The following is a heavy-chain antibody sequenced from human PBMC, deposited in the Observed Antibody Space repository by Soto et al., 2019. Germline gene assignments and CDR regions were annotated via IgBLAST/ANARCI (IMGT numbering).Heavy chain of an antibody. V-gene: IGHV3-23*01. CDR1: GFTFSSYA. D-gene: IGHD2-15*01. Sequence: AGGSLRLSCAASGFTFSSYAMSWVRQAPGKGLEWVSAISGSGGSTYYADSVKGRFTISRDNSKNTLYLQMNSLRAEDTAVYYCAKRPHIVVVVAATKNWFDPWGQETLVTVSS. CDR2: ISGSGGST. CDR3: AKRPHIVVVVAATKNWFDP. J-gene: IGHJ5*02.